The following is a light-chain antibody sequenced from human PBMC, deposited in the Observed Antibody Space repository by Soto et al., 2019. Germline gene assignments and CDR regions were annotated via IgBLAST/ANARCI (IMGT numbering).Light chain of an antibody. CDR1: SSNIGSNY. J-gene: IGLJ1*01. CDR2: RNN. CDR3: AAWDDSLSALYV. Sequence: QAVVTQPPSASGTPGQRVTISCSGSSSNIGSNYVYWYQQLPGTAPKLLIYRNNQRPSGVPDRFSGSKSGTSASLAISGLRSEDEADYYCAAWDDSLSALYVFGPGTKLTVL. V-gene: IGLV1-47*01.